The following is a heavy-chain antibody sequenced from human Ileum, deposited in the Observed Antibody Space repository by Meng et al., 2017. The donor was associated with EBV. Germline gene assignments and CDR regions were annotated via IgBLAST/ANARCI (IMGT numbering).Heavy chain of an antibody. D-gene: IGHD6-25*01. Sequence: EVQLVEPGGALVQPGGSLRLSGAASGFTFSSYWMHWVRQAPGQGLVWVSRTNEDGRITNYADSVKGRFTISRDNTKNTLYLQMNSLRAEDTAVYFCSRDLAGSDDDWGQGTLVTVSS. CDR2: TNEDGRIT. CDR1: GFTFSSYW. V-gene: IGHV3-74*01. J-gene: IGHJ4*02. CDR3: SRDLAGSDDD.